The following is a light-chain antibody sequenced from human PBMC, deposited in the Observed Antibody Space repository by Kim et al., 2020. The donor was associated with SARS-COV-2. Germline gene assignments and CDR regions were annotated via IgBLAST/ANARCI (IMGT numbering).Light chain of an antibody. Sequence: PGESATLSCRASHKVSISLAWYQHTPCQAPRLLIYDAAIRAAGIPDRFSGSGSGTYFTLTIGSLAPEDFAIYYCQQLGSWPPALTFGGGTKVDIK. CDR3: QQLGSWPPALT. CDR1: HKVSIS. J-gene: IGKJ4*01. CDR2: DAA. V-gene: IGKV3-11*01.